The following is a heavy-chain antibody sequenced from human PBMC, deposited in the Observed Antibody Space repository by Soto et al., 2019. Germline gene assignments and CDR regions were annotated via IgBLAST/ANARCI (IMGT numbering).Heavy chain of an antibody. Sequence: QVQLVQSGAEVKKPGSSVKVSCKASGGTFSSYTISWVRQAPGQGLEWMGRIIPILGIANYAQKFQGRVTITADKSTSTAYMELSSMRSEDTAVYYCAMRRSSSWIDYWGQGTLVTVSS. CDR2: IIPILGIA. D-gene: IGHD6-13*01. J-gene: IGHJ4*02. CDR1: GGTFSSYT. V-gene: IGHV1-69*02. CDR3: AMRRSSSWIDY.